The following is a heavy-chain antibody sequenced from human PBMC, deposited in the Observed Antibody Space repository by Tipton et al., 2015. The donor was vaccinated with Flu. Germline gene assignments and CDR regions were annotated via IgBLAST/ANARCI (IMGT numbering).Heavy chain of an antibody. CDR1: GYSLSSYP. V-gene: IGHV1-18*04. D-gene: IGHD2-2*01. CDR3: ARPGGPAAINPFSYFDF. CDR2: ISGYSGNT. Sequence: QVQLVQSGAEVKKPGASVKVSCKASGYSLSSYPISWVRQAPGQGLEWMGWISGYSGNTDYAQNLQGRVTMTTDTSTNTAYMELRSLTSDDTAVYYCARPGGPAAINPFSYFDFWGQGTLVTVSS. J-gene: IGHJ4*02.